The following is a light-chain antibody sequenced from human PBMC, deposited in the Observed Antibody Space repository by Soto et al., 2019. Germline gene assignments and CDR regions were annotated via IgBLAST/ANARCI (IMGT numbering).Light chain of an antibody. CDR3: QHYDNSPPSVT. CDR1: QSVSSDY. V-gene: IGKV3-20*01. Sequence: EIVLTQSPATLSVSPGERATLSCRASQSVSSDYLVWYQQKPGQAPRLLIYGASRRATGIPDRFSGSGSGTDFILTISRLEPEDFAVYYCQHYDNSPPSVTFGPGTKVDIK. J-gene: IGKJ3*01. CDR2: GAS.